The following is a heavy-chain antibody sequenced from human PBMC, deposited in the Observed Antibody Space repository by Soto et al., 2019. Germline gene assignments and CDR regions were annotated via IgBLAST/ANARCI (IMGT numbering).Heavy chain of an antibody. J-gene: IGHJ4*02. Sequence: GGSLRLSCAASGFTFSSYGMTWVRQTPGKGLEWVSFSSATGAGTYYADSVKGRFTISRDNSKNTLYLQMTSLRADDTAVYYCAKDRRAGGNYGFYSDFWGQGALVTVSS. CDR2: SSATGAGT. CDR1: GFTFSSYG. V-gene: IGHV3-23*01. CDR3: AKDRRAGGNYGFYSDF. D-gene: IGHD1-7*01.